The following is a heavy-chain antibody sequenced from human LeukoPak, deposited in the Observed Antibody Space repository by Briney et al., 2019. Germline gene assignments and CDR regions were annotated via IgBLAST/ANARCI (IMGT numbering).Heavy chain of an antibody. CDR3: ARDSGFGYFDY. Sequence: ASVKVSCKASGYTFTGYYIHWVRQAPGQGLEWMGIINPGGGSTTYAQKFQGRVTMTRDTSTSTGYMDLISLRSEDTAVYYCARDSGFGYFDYWGQGTLVTVSS. CDR2: INPGGGST. J-gene: IGHJ4*02. V-gene: IGHV1-46*01. D-gene: IGHD1-1*01. CDR1: GYTFTGYY.